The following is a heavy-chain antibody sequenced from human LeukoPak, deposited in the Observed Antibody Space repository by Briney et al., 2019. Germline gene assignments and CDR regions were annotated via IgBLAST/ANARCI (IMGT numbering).Heavy chain of an antibody. J-gene: IGHJ4*02. D-gene: IGHD3-3*01. CDR2: TYYRSQQWHS. CDR1: GDSVSSNGAS. V-gene: IGHV6-1*01. Sequence: SQTLSLTCAISGDSVSSNGASWDWIRQSPSRGLEWLGRTYYRSQQWHSDYAPSVKGRITLNPDTSKNQFSLQLNSVTPEDTAVYYCGRETDFGVVTNWGQGTLVTVSS. CDR3: GRETDFGVVTN.